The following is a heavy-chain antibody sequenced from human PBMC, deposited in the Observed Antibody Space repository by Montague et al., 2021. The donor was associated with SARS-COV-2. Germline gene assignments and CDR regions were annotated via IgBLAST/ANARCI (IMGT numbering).Heavy chain of an antibody. CDR3: ARSYGTTVVTRAFDY. Sequence: PALVKPTQAHTLTCTFSGFSRSTSGMCVSWIRQPPGKALEWLTLSDWDDDKYYSTSLKTRLTISKDTSKNQVVLTMTNMDPVDTAAYYCARSYGTTVVTRAFDYWGQGTLVTVSS. CDR1: GFSRSTSGMC. J-gene: IGHJ4*02. V-gene: IGHV2-70*01. D-gene: IGHD4-23*01. CDR2: SDWDDDK.